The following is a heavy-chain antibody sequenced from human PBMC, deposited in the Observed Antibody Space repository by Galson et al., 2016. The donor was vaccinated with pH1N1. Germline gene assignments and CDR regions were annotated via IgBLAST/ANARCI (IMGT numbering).Heavy chain of an antibody. J-gene: IGHJ6*03. CDR3: ATGYRCTNTNCYGYDYCYMGV. D-gene: IGHD2-2*01. V-gene: IGHV1-24*01. CDR2: FDPAAGEP. CDR1: GGTLSRHT. Sequence: SVKVPCKASGGTLSRHTISWVRQAPGQGLERMGGFDPAAGEPTHAQEFQARITMTEDTSTDTAYLELRDLRPADPAVYFCATGYRCTNTNCYGYDYCYMGVWGKGTTVTVSS.